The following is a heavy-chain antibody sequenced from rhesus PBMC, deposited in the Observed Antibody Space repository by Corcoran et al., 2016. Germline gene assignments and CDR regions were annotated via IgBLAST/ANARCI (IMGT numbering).Heavy chain of an antibody. CDR3: ARSGAWAGLDY. J-gene: IGHJ4*01. D-gene: IGHD6-37*01. Sequence: QVQLQESGPGLVKPSETLSLTCAVSGYSLSSGYYWSWNRRPPGQGLEWIGYITSRGSTSYNTSLKSRVPISRATSKNQFSLKLSSVTAADTAVYYCARSGAWAGLDYWGQGVLVTVSS. CDR1: GYSLSSGYY. V-gene: IGHV4-122*02. CDR2: ITSRGST.